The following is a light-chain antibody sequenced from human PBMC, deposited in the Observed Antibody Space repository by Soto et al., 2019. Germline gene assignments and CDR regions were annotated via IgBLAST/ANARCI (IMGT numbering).Light chain of an antibody. Sequence: IVMTQSPVTLSVPPGESATLSCRASQSVSSTLAWFQQKPGQAPRLLIYDASSRATGIPDRFSGSGSGTDFTLTISRLEPEDFAVYYCQQRGTFGQGTKVDIK. CDR2: DAS. V-gene: IGKV3-20*01. J-gene: IGKJ1*01. CDR3: QQRGT. CDR1: QSVSST.